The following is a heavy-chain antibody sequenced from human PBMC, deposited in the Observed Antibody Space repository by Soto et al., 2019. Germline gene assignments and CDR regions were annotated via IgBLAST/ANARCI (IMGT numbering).Heavy chain of an antibody. CDR1: GFTFSSYA. CDR2: ISGSGGST. CDR3: AKSLTYYDSRGYSPFDY. J-gene: IGHJ4*02. Sequence: EVQLLESGGGLVQPGGSLRLSCAASGFTFSSYAMSWVRQAPGKGLEWVSAISGSGGSTYYADSVKGRFTISRDNSKNTLYLQMNSLRAEDTAVYYCAKSLTYYDSRGYSPFDYWGQGTLVTVSS. V-gene: IGHV3-23*01. D-gene: IGHD3-22*01.